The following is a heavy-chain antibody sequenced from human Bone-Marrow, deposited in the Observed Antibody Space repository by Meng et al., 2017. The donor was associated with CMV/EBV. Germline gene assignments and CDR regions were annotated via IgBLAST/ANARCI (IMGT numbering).Heavy chain of an antibody. CDR3: ARGSQYCDSTRCYLGEMDV. CDR1: GFTFSSYW. Sequence: GESLKISCAASGFTFSSYWMHWVRQAPGKGLVWVSRINSDGSSTSYADSVKGRFTISRDNAKNSLYLQMNSLRAEDTAVYYCARGSQYCDSTRCYLGEMDVWGQGTTVTVSS. V-gene: IGHV3-74*01. D-gene: IGHD2/OR15-2a*01. CDR2: INSDGSST. J-gene: IGHJ6*02.